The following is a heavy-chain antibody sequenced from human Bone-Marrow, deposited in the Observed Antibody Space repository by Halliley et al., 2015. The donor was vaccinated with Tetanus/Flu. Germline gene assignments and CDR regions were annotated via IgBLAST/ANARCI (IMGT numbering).Heavy chain of an antibody. CDR3: ARVKNYDIWDGCSVADAFDA. J-gene: IGHJ3*01. Sequence: TLSLTCIVSGGSTSIYYWSWIRQPPRKGLEWMGHVTYNGNTNYNPSLKSRVTISLDKAKNHFTLTLSSVTAADTALYYCARVKNYDIWDGCSVADAFDAWGQGKMVPVSS. D-gene: IGHD3-3*01. CDR2: VTYNGNT. V-gene: IGHV4-59*12. CDR1: GGSTSIYY.